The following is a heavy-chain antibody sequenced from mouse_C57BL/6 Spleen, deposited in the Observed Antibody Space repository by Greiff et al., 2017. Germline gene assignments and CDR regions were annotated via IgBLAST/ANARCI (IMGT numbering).Heavy chain of an antibody. Sequence: QVQLQQPGAELVKPGASVKLSCKASGYTFTSYWMHWVKQRPGQGLEWIGMIHPNSGSTNYNEKFKSKATLTVDKSSSTAYMQLSGLTSEDSAVYYCARDGYYVDWYFDVWGTGTTVTVSS. D-gene: IGHD2-3*01. CDR1: GYTFTSYW. J-gene: IGHJ1*03. V-gene: IGHV1-64*01. CDR2: IHPNSGST. CDR3: ARDGYYVDWYFDV.